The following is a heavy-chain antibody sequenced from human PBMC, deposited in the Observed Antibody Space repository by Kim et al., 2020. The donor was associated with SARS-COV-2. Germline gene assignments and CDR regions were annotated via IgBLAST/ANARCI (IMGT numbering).Heavy chain of an antibody. CDR3: ARHRPLGFGGFD. J-gene: IGHJ4*02. D-gene: IGHD3-10*01. V-gene: IGHV4-39*01. CDR2: MYHSGSS. CDR1: GGSVSRSSYH. Sequence: SETLSLTCTVSGGSVSRSSYHWGWIRQSPGKGLEWIGSMYHSGSSYSNPSLRSRVTMSVDTSKNLLSLRLTSATVADTALYYCARHRPLGFGGFDWGQGT.